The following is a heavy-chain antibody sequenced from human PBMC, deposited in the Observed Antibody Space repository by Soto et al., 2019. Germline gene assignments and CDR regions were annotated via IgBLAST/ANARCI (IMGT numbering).Heavy chain of an antibody. D-gene: IGHD3-3*01. J-gene: IGHJ6*02. CDR2: IIPIFVTA. Sequence: QVQLVQSGAEVKKPGSSVKVSCKASGGTFSSYAISWVRQAPGQGLEWMGGIIPIFVTANYAQKFQGRVTITADESTSTAYMELSSLRSEDTAVYYCARGGLQAYYDFWSGYSIYGMDVWGQGTTVTVSS. V-gene: IGHV1-69*01. CDR1: GGTFSSYA. CDR3: ARGGLQAYYDFWSGYSIYGMDV.